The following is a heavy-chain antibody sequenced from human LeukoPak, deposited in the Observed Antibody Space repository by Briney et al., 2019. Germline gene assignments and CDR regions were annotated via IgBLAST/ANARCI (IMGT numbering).Heavy chain of an antibody. J-gene: IGHJ3*02. CDR2: INPSGGST. Sequence: RASVKVSCKASGYTFTSYYMHWVRQAPGQGLEWMGIINPSGGSTSYAQKFQGRVTMTRDMSTSTVYMELSSLRSEDTAVYYCARPAAGNHDAFDIWGQGTMVTVSS. D-gene: IGHD6-13*01. CDR1: GYTFTSYY. V-gene: IGHV1-46*01. CDR3: ARPAAGNHDAFDI.